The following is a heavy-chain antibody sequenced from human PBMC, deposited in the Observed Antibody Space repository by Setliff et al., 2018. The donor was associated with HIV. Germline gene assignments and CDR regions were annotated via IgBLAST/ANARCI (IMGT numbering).Heavy chain of an antibody. J-gene: IGHJ3*02. CDR2: INHSGGST. Sequence: GASVKVSCKASGYTFTSYYMHWVRQAPGQGLQWMGIINHSGGSTTYAQKFQGRVTMTRDTSTTTIFMELSSLRSDDTAVYYCARDRLIVYSSGWDDEADSFDILGQGTMVTVSS. CDR3: ARDRLIVYSSGWDDEADSFDI. V-gene: IGHV1-46*01. D-gene: IGHD6-25*01. CDR1: GYTFTSYY.